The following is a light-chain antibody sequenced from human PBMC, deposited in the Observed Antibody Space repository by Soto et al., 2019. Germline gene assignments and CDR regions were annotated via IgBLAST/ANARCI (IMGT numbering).Light chain of an antibody. CDR3: GVWDDSLDGWV. CDR2: NNN. J-gene: IGLJ3*02. V-gene: IGLV1-44*01. CDR1: SSNIGSHV. Sequence: QSVLTQPPSASGTPGQRVTISCSGSSSNIGSHVVYWYQQLAGTAPKLLMYNNNQRPSGVPDRLSGSKSGTSASLVISGLQSEDEADYYCGVWDDSLDGWVFGGGTKLTVL.